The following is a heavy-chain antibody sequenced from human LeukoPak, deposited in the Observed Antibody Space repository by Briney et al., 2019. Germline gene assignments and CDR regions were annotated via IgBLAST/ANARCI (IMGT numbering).Heavy chain of an antibody. CDR2: ISSSGSSI. J-gene: IGHJ4*02. Sequence: GGSLRLSCAASGLTFSDYYMSWIRQAPGKGLEWVSYISSSGSSIFYADSVKGRFTISRDNAKNSLYLQMNSLRAEDTALYYCAKDIYDIPSQGSDYWGQGTLVTVSS. CDR3: AKDIYDIPSQGSDY. D-gene: IGHD3-9*01. V-gene: IGHV3-11*01. CDR1: GLTFSDYY.